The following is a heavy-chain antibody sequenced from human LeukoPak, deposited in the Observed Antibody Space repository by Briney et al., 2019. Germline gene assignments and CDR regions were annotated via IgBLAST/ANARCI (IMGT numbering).Heavy chain of an antibody. V-gene: IGHV5-51*01. CDR1: GYSFTSYW. CDR2: IYPCDSDT. J-gene: IGHJ4*02. Sequence: GESLKISCKGSGYSFTSYWIGWVRQMPGKGLEWMGIIYPCDSDTRYSPSFQGQVTISADKSISTAYLQWSSLKASDTAMYYCAKIDRTYCSRSSCYALDSWGQGTLVTVSS. D-gene: IGHD2-2*01. CDR3: AKIDRTYCSRSSCYALDS.